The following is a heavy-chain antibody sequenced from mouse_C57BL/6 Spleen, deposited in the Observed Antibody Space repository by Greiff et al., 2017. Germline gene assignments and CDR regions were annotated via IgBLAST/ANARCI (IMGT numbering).Heavy chain of an antibody. CDR1: GYTFTSYW. D-gene: IGHD2-4*01. CDR3: ARGGVYYDYDD. CDR2: IDPSDSYP. V-gene: IGHV1-69*01. J-gene: IGHJ3*01. Sequence: QVQLQQPGAELVMPGASVKLSCKASGYTFTSYWMHWVKQRPGQGLEWIGEIDPSDSYPNYNQKFKGKSTLTVDKSSSTAYMQLSSLTSEDAAVDYCARGGVYYDYDDWGQGTLVTVSA.